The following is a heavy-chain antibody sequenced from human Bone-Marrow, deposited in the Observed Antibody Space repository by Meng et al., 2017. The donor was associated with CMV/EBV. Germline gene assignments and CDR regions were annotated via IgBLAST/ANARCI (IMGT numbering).Heavy chain of an antibody. V-gene: IGHV1-69*05. CDR1: GGTFNKYA. D-gene: IGHD3-10*01. Sequence: SVKVSCKDSGGTFNKYAISWVRQAPGQGLEWMGGIIPDLSKATYTQKFEDRVTITTDESTSTAYMELSRLSSEDTAVYYCASGGWGHGDPYYYYAMDVWGQGATVTGSS. J-gene: IGHJ6*01. CDR2: IIPDLSKA. CDR3: ASGGWGHGDPYYYYAMDV.